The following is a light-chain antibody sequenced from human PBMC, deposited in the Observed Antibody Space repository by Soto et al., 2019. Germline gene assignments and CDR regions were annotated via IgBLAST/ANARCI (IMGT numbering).Light chain of an antibody. J-gene: IGLJ2*01. CDR3: SSYTSSSSLV. CDR1: SSDVGGYNY. Sequence: QSALTQPASVSGSPGQSITISCTGTSSDVGGYNYVSWYQQHPGKVPKLMIYDVSNRPSGVSNRFSASKSGNTASLTISGLQAEDEADYYCSSYTSSSSLVFGGGTKLTAL. V-gene: IGLV2-14*01. CDR2: DVS.